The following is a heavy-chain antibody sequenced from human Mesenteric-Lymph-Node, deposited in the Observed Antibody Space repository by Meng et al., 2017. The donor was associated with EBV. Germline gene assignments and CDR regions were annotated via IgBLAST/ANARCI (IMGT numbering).Heavy chain of an antibody. Sequence: QGKLCRFEGECEKPGASVRVSCKASVYTYTSYGIIWVRQAPGQGLEWVGWISAYNGNTNYAQKVQGRVTMTTDTSTTTAYMELRRLRSDDTAVYYCAREGDWTTFDYWGQGTLVTVSS. CDR1: VYTYTSYG. CDR3: AREGDWTTFDY. CDR2: ISAYNGNT. J-gene: IGHJ4*02. D-gene: IGHD3/OR15-3a*01. V-gene: IGHV1-18*01.